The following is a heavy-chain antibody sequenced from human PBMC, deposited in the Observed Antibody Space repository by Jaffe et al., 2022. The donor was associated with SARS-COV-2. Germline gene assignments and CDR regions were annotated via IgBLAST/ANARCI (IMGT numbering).Heavy chain of an antibody. CDR2: IYYSGST. V-gene: IGHV4-59*01. Sequence: QVQLQESGPGLVKPSETLSLTCTVSGGSISSYYWSWIRQPPGKGLEWIGYIYYSGSTNYNPSLKSRVTISVDTSKNQFSLKLSSVTAADTAVYYCARDQGYCTNGVCYNPYFDYWGQGTLVTVSS. D-gene: IGHD2-8*01. CDR3: ARDQGYCTNGVCYNPYFDY. J-gene: IGHJ4*02. CDR1: GGSISSYY.